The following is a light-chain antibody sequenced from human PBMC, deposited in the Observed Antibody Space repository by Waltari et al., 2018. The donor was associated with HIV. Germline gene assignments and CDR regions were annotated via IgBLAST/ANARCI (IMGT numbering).Light chain of an antibody. CDR2: RSN. Sequence: QAGLTQPPSVSKGLRQTATLTCPGNSNNVGDQGAAWLQQHQGHPPKLLSFRSNNRPSGISERLSASRSGNTASLTITGLQPEDEADYYCSAWDSSLSVWVFGGGTKLTVL. CDR1: SNNVGDQG. CDR3: SAWDSSLSVWV. J-gene: IGLJ3*02. V-gene: IGLV10-54*01.